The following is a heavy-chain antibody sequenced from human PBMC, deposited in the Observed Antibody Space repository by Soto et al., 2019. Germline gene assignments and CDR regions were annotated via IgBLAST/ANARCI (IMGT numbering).Heavy chain of an antibody. J-gene: IGHJ4*02. CDR1: EYSFTNYW. V-gene: IGHV5-51*01. CDR3: ARHHDGYNPFDY. Sequence: GESLKISCKGSEYSFTNYWIVWVRQMPGEGLELMGIIYPGNSNTRYSPSFQGQVIISADKSLGTAYLQWSSLKASDTAMYYCARHHDGYNPFDYWGQGTLVTVSS. CDR2: IYPGNSNT. D-gene: IGHD5-12*01.